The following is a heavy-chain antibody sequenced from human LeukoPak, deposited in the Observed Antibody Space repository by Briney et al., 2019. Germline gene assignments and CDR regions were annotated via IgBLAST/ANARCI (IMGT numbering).Heavy chain of an antibody. CDR3: AKDHRDILTGYYTTFDY. V-gene: IGHV3-23*01. D-gene: IGHD3-9*01. Sequence: PGGSLRLSCAASGFAFGSYAISWVRQAPGKGLEWVSAISGSGASTYYADSVKGRFTISRDNSKNTLYLQMNSLRAEDTAVYYCAKDHRDILTGYYTTFDYWGQGTLVTVSS. CDR2: ISGSGAST. CDR1: GFAFGSYA. J-gene: IGHJ4*02.